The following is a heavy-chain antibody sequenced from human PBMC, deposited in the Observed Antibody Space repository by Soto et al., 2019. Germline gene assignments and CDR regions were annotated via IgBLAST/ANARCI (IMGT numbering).Heavy chain of an antibody. CDR3: ARGTLNIVVVPAAMGSNYYYYYGMDV. CDR2: INHSGST. V-gene: IGHV4-34*01. D-gene: IGHD2-2*01. CDR1: GGSFSGYY. Sequence: PSETLSLTCAVYGGSFSGYYWSWIRQPPGKGLEWIGEINHSGSTNYNPSLKSRVTISVDTSKNQFSLKLSSVTAADTAVYYCARGTLNIVVVPAAMGSNYYYYYGMDVWGQGTTVTVS. J-gene: IGHJ6*02.